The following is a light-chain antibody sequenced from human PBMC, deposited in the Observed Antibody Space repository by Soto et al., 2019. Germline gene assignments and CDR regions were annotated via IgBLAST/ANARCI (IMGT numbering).Light chain of an antibody. CDR1: QSVSTS. CDR2: GAS. V-gene: IGKV3-11*01. CDR3: QQRSNWPIT. J-gene: IGKJ5*01. Sequence: EILMTQSPATLSVSPGESATLSCRASQSVSTSLAWYQQKPGQAPRLLIYGASNRATGMPARFSGSGSGTDFTLTISSLEPEDFAVYYCQQRSNWPITFGQGTSLEIK.